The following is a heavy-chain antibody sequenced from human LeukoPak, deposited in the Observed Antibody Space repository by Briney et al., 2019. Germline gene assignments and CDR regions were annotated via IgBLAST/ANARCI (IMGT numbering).Heavy chain of an antibody. CDR2: INPNSGGT. CDR3: ARVADSSGWYRAEYFQH. V-gene: IGHV1-2*02. D-gene: IGHD6-19*01. J-gene: IGHJ1*01. Sequence: GASVTVSCKASGYTFTGYYMHWVRQAPGQGLEWMGWINPNSGGTNYAQKFQGRVTMTRDTSISTAYMELSRLRSDDTAVYYCARVADSSGWYRAEYFQHWGQGTLVTVSS. CDR1: GYTFTGYY.